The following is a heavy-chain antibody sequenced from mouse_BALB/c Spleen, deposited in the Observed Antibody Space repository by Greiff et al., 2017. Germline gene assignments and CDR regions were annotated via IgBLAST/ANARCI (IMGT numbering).Heavy chain of an antibody. V-gene: IGHV1-18*01. J-gene: IGHJ3*01. CDR2: INPNNGGT. CDR1: GYTFTDYN. Sequence: VQLKQSGPELVKPGASVKIPCKASGYTFTDYNMDWVKQSHGKSLEWIGDINPNNGGTIYNQKFKGKATLTVDKSSSTAYMELRSLTSEDTAVYYCAIYYYGSSFAYWGQGTLVTVSA. D-gene: IGHD1-1*01. CDR3: AIYYYGSSFAY.